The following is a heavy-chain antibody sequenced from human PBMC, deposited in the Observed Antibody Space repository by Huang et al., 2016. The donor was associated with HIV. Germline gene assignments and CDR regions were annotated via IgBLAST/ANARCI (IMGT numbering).Heavy chain of an antibody. CDR1: GFPFNNHA. CDR3: ARAKDTWDAYDI. Sequence: QVQLVESGGGVFQPGRSLRLSCAAAGFPFNNHAMHWVRQAPGKGLDWVAVISNDGSNNYYAESVKGRFTISRDSSKSTLFLHMTSLRTEDTAVYYCARAKDTWDAYDIWGQGTMVIVSS. CDR2: ISNDGSNN. D-gene: IGHD5-18*01. V-gene: IGHV3-30-3*01. J-gene: IGHJ3*02.